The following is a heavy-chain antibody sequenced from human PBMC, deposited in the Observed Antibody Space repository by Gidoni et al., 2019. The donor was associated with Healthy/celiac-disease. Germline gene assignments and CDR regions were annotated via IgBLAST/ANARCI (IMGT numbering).Heavy chain of an antibody. J-gene: IGHJ3*02. V-gene: IGHV4-4*07. Sequence: QVQLQESGPGLVKPSETLSLTCTVPGVSIRCYYWSWIRPPAGKGLQWIGRIDTGGSTNYNPSLKSRVTMSVDTSKNQFSLKLTSVTAADTAVYYCAREGRLYYGSGSYYKDAFDIWGQGTMVTVSS. D-gene: IGHD3-10*01. CDR1: GVSIRCYY. CDR2: IDTGGST. CDR3: AREGRLYYGSGSYYKDAFDI.